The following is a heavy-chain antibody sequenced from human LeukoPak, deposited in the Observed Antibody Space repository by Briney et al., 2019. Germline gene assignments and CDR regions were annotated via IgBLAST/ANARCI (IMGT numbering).Heavy chain of an antibody. CDR2: IKQDGSEK. CDR3: ARVRGSSWYGRGYFDY. Sequence: GGSLRLSCAASGFTFSSYWMSWVRQAPGKGLEWVANIKQDGSEKYYVDSVKGRFTISRDDAKNSLYLQMNSLRAEDTAVYYCARVRGSSWYGRGYFDYWGQGTLVTVSS. V-gene: IGHV3-7*01. D-gene: IGHD6-13*01. CDR1: GFTFSSYW. J-gene: IGHJ4*02.